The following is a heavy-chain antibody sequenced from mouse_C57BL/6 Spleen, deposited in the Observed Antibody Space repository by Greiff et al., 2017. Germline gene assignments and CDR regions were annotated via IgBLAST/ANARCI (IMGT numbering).Heavy chain of an antibody. V-gene: IGHV1-69*01. CDR1: GYTFTSYW. CDR2: IDPSYSYT. D-gene: IGHD1-1*01. Sequence: VQLQQPGAELVMPGASVKLSCKASGYTFTSYWMHWVKQRPGQGLEWIGEIDPSYSYTNYNQKFKGKSTLTVDKSSSTAYMQLSSLTSEDSAVYYCARSPSGSSPDYWGQGTTLTVSS. J-gene: IGHJ2*01. CDR3: ARSPSGSSPDY.